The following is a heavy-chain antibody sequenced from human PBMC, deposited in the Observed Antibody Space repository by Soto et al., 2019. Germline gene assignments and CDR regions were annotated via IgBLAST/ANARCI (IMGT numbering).Heavy chain of an antibody. V-gene: IGHV1-69*01. D-gene: IGHD6-6*01. CDR2: IIPLLNTP. CDR3: ARESSSPNYYYYGMDV. J-gene: IGHJ6*04. Sequence: VQLVQSGAEVKKHGSSVTVSCRASGGTFSSYAVSWVRQATGQGLEWMGVIIPLLNTPKYAPKFQDRVTITADASATTAYMELSSLRSEDTAVYYWARESSSPNYYYYGMDVRGKGTTVTVSS. CDR1: GGTFSSYA.